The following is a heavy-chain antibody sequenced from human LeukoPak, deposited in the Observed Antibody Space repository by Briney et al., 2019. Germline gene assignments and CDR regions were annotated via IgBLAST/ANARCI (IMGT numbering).Heavy chain of an antibody. CDR3: AKVDYYDSSGYRGGIDY. D-gene: IGHD3-22*01. CDR1: GFTFSSYA. CDR2: ISGSGGST. J-gene: IGHJ4*02. V-gene: IGHV3-23*01. Sequence: GGSLRLSCAASGFTFSSYAMSWVRQAPGKGLERVSAISGSGGSTYYADSVKGRFTISRDNSKNTLYLQMNSLRAEDTAVYYCAKVDYYDSSGYRGGIDYWGQGTLVTVSS.